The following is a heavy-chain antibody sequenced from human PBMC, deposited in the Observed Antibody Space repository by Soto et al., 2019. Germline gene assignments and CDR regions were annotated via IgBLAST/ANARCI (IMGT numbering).Heavy chain of an antibody. J-gene: IGHJ3*02. CDR2: ISGYSGNT. D-gene: IGHD3-10*01. Sequence: ASVKVSCKASGYTFTNYGISWVRQAPGQGLEWMGWISGYSGNTKYGEKFQDTVTMTTDTSTTTAYMELKSMISDDTAVYYCEVAGSGSLDIWGQGTMVTVSS. CDR3: EVAGSGSLDI. CDR1: GYTFTNYG. V-gene: IGHV1-18*04.